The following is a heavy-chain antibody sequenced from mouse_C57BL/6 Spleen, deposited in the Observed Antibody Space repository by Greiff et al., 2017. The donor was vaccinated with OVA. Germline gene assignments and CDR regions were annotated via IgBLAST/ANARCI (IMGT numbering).Heavy chain of an antibody. J-gene: IGHJ2*01. V-gene: IGHV1-69*01. CDR2: IDPSDSYT. CDR1: GYTFTSYW. CDR3: ARGGAVGGYYCDY. Sequence: QVQLQQPGAELVMPGASVKLSCKASGYTFTSYWMHWVKQRPGQGLEWIGEIDPSDSYTNYNQKFKGKSTLTVDKSSSTAYMQLSSLTSEDSAVYYCARGGAVGGYYCDYWGQGTTLTVSS. D-gene: IGHD1-1*01.